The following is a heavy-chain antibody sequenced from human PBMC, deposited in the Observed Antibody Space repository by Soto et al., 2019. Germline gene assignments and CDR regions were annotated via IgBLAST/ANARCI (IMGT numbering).Heavy chain of an antibody. V-gene: IGHV4-34*01. CDR2: MHHGGRT. CDR3: ARGYRISMVILTTNYFDS. D-gene: IGHD3-10*01. CDR1: GGPFGGFY. Sequence: TSETLSLTCAVNGGPFGGFYWTWIRQSPRKGLEWIGEMHHGGRTTYNPSLKSRLTMSLDTSKNQFSLRLTSVTAADTGVYYCARGYRISMVILTTNYFDSWGKGLPVTVSS. J-gene: IGHJ5*01.